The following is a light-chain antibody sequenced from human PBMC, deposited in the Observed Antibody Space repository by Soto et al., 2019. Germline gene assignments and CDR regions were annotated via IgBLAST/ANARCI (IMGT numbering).Light chain of an antibody. V-gene: IGLV2-14*01. J-gene: IGLJ3*02. CDR1: NSDVGGYDR. CDR3: ISYIPSTTTHWV. CDR2: EVY. Sequence: QSVLTQPASVSGSPGQSITISCTGTNSDVGGYDRVSWYQNHPGKAPKLLIFEVYNRPSGISDRFSGSKSGDTASLTISGLQAEDEADYYCISYIPSTTTHWVFGGGTKLTVL.